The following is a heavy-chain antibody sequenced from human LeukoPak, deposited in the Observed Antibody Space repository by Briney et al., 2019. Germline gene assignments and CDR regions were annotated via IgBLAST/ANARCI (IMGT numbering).Heavy chain of an antibody. CDR2: IYYSGST. Sequence: PSETLSLTCTVSGGSISSYYWSWIRQPPGKGLEWIGYIYYSGSTNYHPSLKSRVTISVDTPKNQFSLELSSVTAADTAVYYCARKSIAAAGVNWFDPWGQGTLVTVSS. D-gene: IGHD6-13*01. J-gene: IGHJ5*02. CDR3: ARKSIAAAGVNWFDP. V-gene: IGHV4-59*01. CDR1: GGSISSYY.